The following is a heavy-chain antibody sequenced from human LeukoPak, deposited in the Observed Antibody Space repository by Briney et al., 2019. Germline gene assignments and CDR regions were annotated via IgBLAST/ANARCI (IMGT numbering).Heavy chain of an antibody. V-gene: IGHV3-23*01. CDR1: GFTFSNSV. CDR3: AKDRTLYCSSTSCYFDY. J-gene: IGHJ4*02. CDR2: IGGSGDST. Sequence: GGSLRLSCAASGFTFSNSVMGWVRQAPGKGLEWVSAIGGSGDSTYYADSVTGRFTISRDNSKNTLYLQMNSLRAEDTAVYYCAKDRTLYCSSTSCYFDYWGQGTLVTVSS. D-gene: IGHD2-2*01.